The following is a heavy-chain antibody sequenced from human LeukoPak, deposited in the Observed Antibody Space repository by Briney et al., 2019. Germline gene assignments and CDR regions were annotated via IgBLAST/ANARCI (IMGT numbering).Heavy chain of an antibody. D-gene: IGHD6-13*01. CDR1: GFSLSTSGMC. Sequence: SGPALVKPTQTLTLTCTFSGFSLSTSGMCVSWIRQPSGKALEWLARIDWDDDKYYSTSLKTRLTISKDTSKNQVVLTMTNMDPVDTATYYCARGIAAAMEDYFDYWGQGTLVTVSS. J-gene: IGHJ4*02. CDR2: IDWDDDK. V-gene: IGHV2-70*11. CDR3: ARGIAAAMEDYFDY.